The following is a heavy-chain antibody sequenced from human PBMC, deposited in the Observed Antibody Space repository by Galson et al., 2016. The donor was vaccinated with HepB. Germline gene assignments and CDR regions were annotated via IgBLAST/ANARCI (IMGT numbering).Heavy chain of an antibody. CDR3: ARVGYNFGSGSYYNGDDWYFDL. Sequence: SLRLSCAASEFTFSTYAIHWVRQAPGKGLEWVAVISYDGSNKYFADSVKGRFTISRDNSENTLYLQMKSLRADDTAVYYCARVGYNFGSGSYYNGDDWYFDLWLRGTLVIVS. J-gene: IGHJ2*01. CDR1: EFTFSTYA. V-gene: IGHV3-30*04. CDR2: ISYDGSNK. D-gene: IGHD3-10*01.